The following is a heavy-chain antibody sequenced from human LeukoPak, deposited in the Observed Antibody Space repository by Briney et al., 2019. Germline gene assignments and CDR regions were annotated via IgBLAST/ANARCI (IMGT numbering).Heavy chain of an antibody. CDR1: GYSFTSYW. Sequence: PGESLKISCKVSGYSFTSYWIGWVRQMSGKGLEWMGIIYPGDSDTRYSPSFQGQVTISADKSISTAYLQWSSLKASDTAMYYCARVPYGSSSRFDPWGQGTLVTVSS. D-gene: IGHD6-13*01. V-gene: IGHV5-51*03. CDR2: IYPGDSDT. J-gene: IGHJ5*02. CDR3: ARVPYGSSSRFDP.